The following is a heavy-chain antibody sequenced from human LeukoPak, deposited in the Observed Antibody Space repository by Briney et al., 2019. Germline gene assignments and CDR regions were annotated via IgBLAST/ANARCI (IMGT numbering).Heavy chain of an antibody. D-gene: IGHD2-15*01. Sequence: ASVKVSCKASGYTFTGYYMHWVRQAPGQGLEWMGWINPNSGGTNYAQKFQGRVTMTRDTSISTAYMELSRPRSDDTAVYYCARSRFQLRLKAWFDPWGQGTLVTVSS. CDR1: GYTFTGYY. J-gene: IGHJ5*02. CDR3: ARSRFQLRLKAWFDP. CDR2: INPNSGGT. V-gene: IGHV1-2*02.